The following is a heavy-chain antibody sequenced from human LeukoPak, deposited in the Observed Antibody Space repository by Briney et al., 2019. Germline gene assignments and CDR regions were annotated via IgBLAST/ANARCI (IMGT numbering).Heavy chain of an antibody. V-gene: IGHV4-59*01. J-gene: IGHJ4*02. D-gene: IGHD3-22*01. Sequence: SEALLLTCTVSGGSISSYYWSWIRQQPGEGLEWWGYIYYSGSTNYTPSLKSRVTISADTSKTPPSLKLSSVTPAATAVYYCARGGSGHYPFDYWGPGNPVTASS. CDR1: GGSISSYY. CDR2: IYYSGST. CDR3: ARGGSGHYPFDY.